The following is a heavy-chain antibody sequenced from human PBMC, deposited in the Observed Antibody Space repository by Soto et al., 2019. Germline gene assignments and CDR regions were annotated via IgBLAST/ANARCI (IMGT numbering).Heavy chain of an antibody. CDR3: ARDPAP. J-gene: IGHJ5*02. CDR1: GGSITRGGYY. CDR2: IYNSGTT. Sequence: QVQLQESGPGLVKPSETLSLTCTVSGGSITRGGYYWSWIRQHPGKGLEWIGYIYNSGTTYYNPSLKSRVTISVDTSKNQFTMKLTSVTAADTAVYYCARDPAPWGQGTLVTVSS. V-gene: IGHV4-31*03.